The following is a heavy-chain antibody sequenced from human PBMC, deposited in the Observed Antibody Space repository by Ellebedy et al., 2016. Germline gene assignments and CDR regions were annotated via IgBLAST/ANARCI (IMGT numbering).Heavy chain of an antibody. J-gene: IGHJ4*02. D-gene: IGHD6-19*01. CDR1: GFDFSYYW. V-gene: IGHV3-7*01. CDR2: MKPDGSEI. Sequence: GESLKISXAASGFDFSYYWLSWVRQAPGKGLEWVANMKPDGSEIYYVDSVKGRFTISRDSAKNSQYLQMNSLRAEDTAVYYCARDADVAVYDYWGQGTLVTVSS. CDR3: ARDADVAVYDY.